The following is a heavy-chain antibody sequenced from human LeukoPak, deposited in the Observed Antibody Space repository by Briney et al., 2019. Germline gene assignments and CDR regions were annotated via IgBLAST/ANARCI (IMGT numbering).Heavy chain of an antibody. Sequence: PSETLSLTCAVYGGSFSGYHWSWIRQPPGKGLEWIGEINHSGSTNYNPSLKSRVTISVDTSKNQFSLKLSSVTAADTAVYYCARAVRAATNYYYGMDVWGQGTTVTVSS. CDR2: INHSGST. J-gene: IGHJ6*02. CDR3: ARAVRAATNYYYGMDV. D-gene: IGHD2-15*01. CDR1: GGSFSGYH. V-gene: IGHV4-34*01.